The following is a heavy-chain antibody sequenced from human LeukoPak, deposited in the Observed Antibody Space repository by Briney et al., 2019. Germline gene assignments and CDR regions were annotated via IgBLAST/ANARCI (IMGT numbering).Heavy chain of an antibody. CDR2: IYPSGST. D-gene: IGHD6-13*01. CDR3: ASALAAGSFDY. Sequence: SETLSLTCTVSGGSISSYFWSWIRQPAGKGLEWIGRIYPSGSTNYNPSLKSRVTISVDTSKNQFSLKLSSVTAADTAVYYCASALAAGSFDYWGQGTLVTVSS. CDR1: GGSISSYF. J-gene: IGHJ4*02. V-gene: IGHV4-4*07.